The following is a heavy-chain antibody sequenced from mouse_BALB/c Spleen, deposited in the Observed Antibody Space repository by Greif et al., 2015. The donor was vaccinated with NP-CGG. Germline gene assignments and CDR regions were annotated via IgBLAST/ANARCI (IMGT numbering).Heavy chain of an antibody. D-gene: IGHD2-10*02. Sequence: QVHVKQSGPGLVQPSQSLSITCTVSGFSLTSYGVHWVRQSPGKGLEWLGVIWSGGSTDYNAAFISRLSISKDNSKSXVFFKMNSLQANDTAIYYCARKYGNYYAMDYWGQGTSVTVSS. CDR3: ARKYGNYYAMDY. CDR2: IWSGGST. J-gene: IGHJ4*01. V-gene: IGHV2-2*02. CDR1: GFSLTSYG.